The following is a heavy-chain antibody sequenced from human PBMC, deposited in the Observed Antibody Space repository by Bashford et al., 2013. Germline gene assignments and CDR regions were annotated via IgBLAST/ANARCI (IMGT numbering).Heavy chain of an antibody. CDR1: GGTFSSYA. D-gene: IGHD3-22*01. Sequence: SVKVSCKASGGTFSSYAISWVRQAPGQGLEWMGGIIPILGIANYAQKFQGRVTITADKSTSTAYMELSSLRSEDTAVYYCAGLLISVPDPDEYDSYYGMDVWGQGTTVTVSS. CDR2: IIPILGIA. CDR3: AGLLISVPDPDEYDSYYGMDV. V-gene: IGHV1-69*10. J-gene: IGHJ6*02.